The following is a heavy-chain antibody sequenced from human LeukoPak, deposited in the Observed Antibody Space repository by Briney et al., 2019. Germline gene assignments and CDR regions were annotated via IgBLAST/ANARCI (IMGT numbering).Heavy chain of an antibody. CDR1: GYTFTSYG. CDR3: TRETSSRYFDY. Sequence: GASVKVSCKASGYTFTSYGISRVRQAPGQGLEWMGWMNPNSGRTGYAQNFQSRITITRNTSISTAYMELSSLRSEDTAVYYCTRETSSRYFDYWGQGTLVTVSS. CDR2: MNPNSGRT. V-gene: IGHV1-8*03. J-gene: IGHJ4*02.